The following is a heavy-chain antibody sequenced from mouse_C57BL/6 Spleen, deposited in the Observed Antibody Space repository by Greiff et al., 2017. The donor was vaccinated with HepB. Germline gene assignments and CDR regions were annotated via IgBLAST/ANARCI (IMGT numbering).Heavy chain of an antibody. Sequence: VQLQQSGPGLVQPSQSLSITCTVSGFSLTSYGVHWVRQSPGKGLEWLGVIWSGGSTDYNAAFISRLSISKDNSKSQVFVKMNSLQADDTAIYYCARKSDYYGSSGAMDYWGQGTSVTVSS. J-gene: IGHJ4*01. D-gene: IGHD1-1*01. CDR2: IWSGGST. CDR1: GFSLTSYG. CDR3: ARKSDYYGSSGAMDY. V-gene: IGHV2-2*01.